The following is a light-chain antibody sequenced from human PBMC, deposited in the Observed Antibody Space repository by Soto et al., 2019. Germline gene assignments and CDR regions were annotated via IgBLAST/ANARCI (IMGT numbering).Light chain of an antibody. Sequence: IALTQSPGTLSLSPGERASLSCRASQSVSTNYLAWYQQKPGQAPRLLIYDASSRATGIPDRFSGSGSGTDFTLTISRLEPEDFAVYYCQQYGSSPLTFGQGTKVDIK. CDR1: QSVSTNY. J-gene: IGKJ1*01. V-gene: IGKV3-20*01. CDR3: QQYGSSPLT. CDR2: DAS.